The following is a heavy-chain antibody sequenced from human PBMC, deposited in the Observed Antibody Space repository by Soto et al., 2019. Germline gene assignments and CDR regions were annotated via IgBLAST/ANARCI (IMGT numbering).Heavy chain of an antibody. CDR1: GFTFSSYD. CDR2: ISYDGSNK. J-gene: IGHJ5*02. Sequence: GGSLRLSCAASGFTFSSYDMHWVRQAPGKGLEWVAVISYDGSNKYYGDSVKGRFTISRDNSKNTLYLQMNSLRAEDTAVYYCAKEALRIVAMYNWFDPWGQGTLVTVSS. V-gene: IGHV3-30*18. CDR3: AKEALRIVAMYNWFDP. D-gene: IGHD5-12*01.